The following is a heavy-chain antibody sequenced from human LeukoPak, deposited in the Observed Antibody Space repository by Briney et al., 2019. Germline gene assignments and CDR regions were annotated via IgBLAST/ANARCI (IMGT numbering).Heavy chain of an antibody. D-gene: IGHD3-22*01. J-gene: IGHJ5*02. CDR2: ISAYNGNT. V-gene: IGHV1-18*01. Sequence: GASVKVSCKASGYTFTSYGISWVRQAPGQGLEWMGWISAYNGNTNYAQKLQGRVTRTTDTSTSTAYMGLRSLRSDDTAVYYCARAHPRYPKYYYDSSGYYFLNWFDPWGQGTLVTVSS. CDR1: GYTFTSYG. CDR3: ARAHPRYPKYYYDSSGYYFLNWFDP.